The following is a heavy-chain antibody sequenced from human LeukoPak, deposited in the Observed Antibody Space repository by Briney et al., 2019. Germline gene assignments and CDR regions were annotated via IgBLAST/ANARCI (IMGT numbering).Heavy chain of an antibody. D-gene: IGHD3-10*01. V-gene: IGHV4-4*02. CDR2: VYHSGST. Sequence: SGTLSLTCAVSGDSISTNHWWSWVRQPPGKGLEWIGEVYHSGSTNYNPSLKSRVTISVDKSKNLFSLKLTSVTAADTAMYYCASPRGEYWGQGTLFTVSS. CDR1: GDSISTNHW. CDR3: ASPRGEY. J-gene: IGHJ4*02.